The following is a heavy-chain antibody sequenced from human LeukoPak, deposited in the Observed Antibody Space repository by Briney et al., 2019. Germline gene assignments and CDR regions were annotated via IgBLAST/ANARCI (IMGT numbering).Heavy chain of an antibody. CDR3: AKSATGYSSAGCDY. CDR2: ISGSGSYT. Sequence: GGSLRLSCAASGFTFSSFAMSWVRQAPGKGLEWVSAISGSGSYTYYPDSVKGRFTIYRDNSKNTLYLLMNSLRAEDTAVYYCAKSATGYSSAGCDYWGQGTLVTVSS. J-gene: IGHJ4*02. V-gene: IGHV3-23*01. D-gene: IGHD5-18*01. CDR1: GFTFSSFA.